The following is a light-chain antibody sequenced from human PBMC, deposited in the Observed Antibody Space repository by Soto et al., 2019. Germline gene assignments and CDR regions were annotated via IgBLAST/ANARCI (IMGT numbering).Light chain of an antibody. J-gene: IGLJ2*01. CDR3: GTWDNSLSAVV. CDR1: SSSVGNNY. V-gene: IGLV1-51*01. Sequence: QSVLTQPPSVSAAPGQKVTISCSGGSSSVGNNYVSWYQQLPGTAPQLLIYDNDKRASGIPERFFAYKSGTSATLGITGLQTGDEADYYCGTWDNSLSAVVFGGGTQLTVL. CDR2: DND.